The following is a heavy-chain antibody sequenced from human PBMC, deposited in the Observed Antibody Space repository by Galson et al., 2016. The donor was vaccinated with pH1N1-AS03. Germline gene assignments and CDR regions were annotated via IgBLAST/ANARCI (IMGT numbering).Heavy chain of an antibody. CDR1: GYNFVTYG. Sequence: SVKVSCKASGYNFVTYGITWVRQGPGQGLEWMGWINPYSTNTNYAKKVQDRVTMTADTSTTTAHLDLRNQGSDDTAVYYCARVVAGHPFLIDYWGQGTLVIVSS. J-gene: IGHJ4*02. CDR2: INPYSTNT. V-gene: IGHV1-18*01. CDR3: ARVVAGHPFLIDY.